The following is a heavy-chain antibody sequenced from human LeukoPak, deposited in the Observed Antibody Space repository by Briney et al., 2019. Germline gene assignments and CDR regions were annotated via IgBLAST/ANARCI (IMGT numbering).Heavy chain of an antibody. Sequence: TSETLSLTCTVSGGSISSYYWSWIRQPPGKGLEWIGYIYYSGSTNYNPSLKSRVTISVDTSKNQFSLKLSSVTAADTAVYYCARVGTYGSGSYLSWLDYWGQGTLVTASS. V-gene: IGHV4-59*01. CDR2: IYYSGST. CDR1: GGSISSYY. J-gene: IGHJ4*02. D-gene: IGHD3-10*01. CDR3: ARVGTYGSGSYLSWLDY.